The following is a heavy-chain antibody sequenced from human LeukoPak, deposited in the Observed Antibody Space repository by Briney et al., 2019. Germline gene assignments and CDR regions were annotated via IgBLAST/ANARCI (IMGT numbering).Heavy chain of an antibody. D-gene: IGHD3-10*01. Sequence: GGSLRLSCAASGFTFSSYGTHWVRQAPGQGLVWVSRINSDGSSTVYVDSVKGRFTTSRDNAKNTLYLQMNSLIAEDTAVYYCARDLPITMVRGTHFDYWGQGTLVTVSS. J-gene: IGHJ4*02. V-gene: IGHV3-74*01. CDR2: INSDGSST. CDR1: GFTFSSYG. CDR3: ARDLPITMVRGTHFDY.